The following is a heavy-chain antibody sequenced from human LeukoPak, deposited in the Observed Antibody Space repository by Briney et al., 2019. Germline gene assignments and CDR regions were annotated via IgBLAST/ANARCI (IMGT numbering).Heavy chain of an antibody. CDR1: GYTFTGYY. V-gene: IGHV1-2*02. Sequence: AATVKVSCKASGYTFTGYYMHWVRQAPGQGLEWMGWINPKSGGTNYAQKFQGRVTMTRDTSINTAYMELSRLRSDDTAVYYCARELGISHDYWGQGTLVTVSS. CDR3: ARELGISHDY. J-gene: IGHJ4*02. CDR2: INPKSGGT. D-gene: IGHD6-13*01.